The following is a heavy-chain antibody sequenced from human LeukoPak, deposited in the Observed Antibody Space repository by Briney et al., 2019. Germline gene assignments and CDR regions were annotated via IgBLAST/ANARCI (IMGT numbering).Heavy chain of an antibody. CDR1: EFTFSSFA. CDR3: AKGGSGFGFHYGMDV. D-gene: IGHD3-10*01. CDR2: TSDSGTTT. J-gene: IGHJ6*02. V-gene: IGHV3-23*01. Sequence: PGGSLRLSCAASEFTFSSFAMNWVRQAPGKGLEWVSGTSDSGTTTYYADSVKGRFTMSRDNSKKTLFLQMDSLRAEDTAVYYCAKGGSGFGFHYGMDVWGQGTTVTVSS.